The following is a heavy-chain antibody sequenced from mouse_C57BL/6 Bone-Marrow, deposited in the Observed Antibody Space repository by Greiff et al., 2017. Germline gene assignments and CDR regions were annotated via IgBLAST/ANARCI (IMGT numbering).Heavy chain of an antibody. D-gene: IGHD1-1*01. CDR2: FYPGSGSI. Sequence: QVQLQQSGAELVKPGASVKLSCKASGYTFTEYTIHWVKQRSGQGLEWIGWFYPGSGSIKYNEKFKDKATLTADKSSSTVYMELSRMTSEDSAVYICARTEVSPYSYGRGQAWFSYWGQGALVTVSA. CDR1: GYTFTEYT. J-gene: IGHJ3*01. V-gene: IGHV1-62-2*01. CDR3: ARTEVSPYSYGRGQAWFSY.